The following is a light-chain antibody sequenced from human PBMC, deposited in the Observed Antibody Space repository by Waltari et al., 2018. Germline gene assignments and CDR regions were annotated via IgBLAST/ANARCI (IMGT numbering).Light chain of an antibody. J-gene: IGKJ2*03. CDR1: QSLLHSNGNTY. CDR3: MQALQTPHS. CDR2: RVS. V-gene: IGKV2-29*02. Sequence: DIVMTQTPLSLPVTPGEPASISCRSSQSLLHSNGNTYLYWYLQKPGQPPRLLIYRVSNRFSGVPDRCSGSGSGTDFTLKISRVEAEDVGVYYCMQALQTPHSFGQGTKVEIK.